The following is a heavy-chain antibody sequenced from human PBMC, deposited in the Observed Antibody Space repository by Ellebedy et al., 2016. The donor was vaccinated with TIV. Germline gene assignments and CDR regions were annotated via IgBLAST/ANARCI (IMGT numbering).Heavy chain of an antibody. D-gene: IGHD5-18*01. CDR3: AKDRYTFGDPWFDS. CDR1: GFTFRNYG. J-gene: IGHJ5*01. V-gene: IGHV3-30*18. Sequence: GESLKISCAASGFTFRNYGMHWVRQAPDKGLEWVAFISYEGINTYYRDSVKGRFTISRDNSKNTLYLEMNSLGAEDTAIYYCAKDRYTFGDPWFDSWGQGTLVTASS. CDR2: ISYEGINT.